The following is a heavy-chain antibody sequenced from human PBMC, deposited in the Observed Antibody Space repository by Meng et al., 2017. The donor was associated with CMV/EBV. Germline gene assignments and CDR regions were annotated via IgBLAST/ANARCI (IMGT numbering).Heavy chain of an antibody. CDR1: GDSVSSNSAA. CDR3: ARETIFGVVIIWDWFDP. Sequence: SQTLSLTCAISGDSVSSNSAAWNWIRQSPSRGLEWLGRTYYRSKWYNDYAVSVKSRITINPDTSKNQFSLQPNSVTPEDTAVYYCARETIFGVVIIWDWFDPWGQGTLVTVSS. J-gene: IGHJ5*02. D-gene: IGHD3-3*01. CDR2: TYYRSKWYN. V-gene: IGHV6-1*01.